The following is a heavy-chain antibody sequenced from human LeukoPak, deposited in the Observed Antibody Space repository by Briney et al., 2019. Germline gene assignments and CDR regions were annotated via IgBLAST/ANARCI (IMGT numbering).Heavy chain of an antibody. V-gene: IGHV3-23*01. Sequence: QTGGSLRLSCAASGFTFSSYAMSWVRQAPGKGLEWVSSISASGGSTDYADSVKGRFTISRDNPKSTLYLQMNSLRAEDTAVYYCAKSATLNFDYWGQGTLVTVSS. CDR1: GFTFSSYA. CDR2: ISASGGST. CDR3: AKSATLNFDY. J-gene: IGHJ4*02.